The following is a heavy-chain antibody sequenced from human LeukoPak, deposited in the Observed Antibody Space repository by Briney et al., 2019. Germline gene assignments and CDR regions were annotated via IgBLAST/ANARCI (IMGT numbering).Heavy chain of an antibody. V-gene: IGHV3-21*01. CDR2: ISSSSSYI. CDR3: ARFLNSGYDYSGLDY. Sequence: GGSLRLSCAASGFTFSSYSMNWVRQAPGKGLEWVSSISSSSSYIYYADSVKGRFTISRDNAKNSLYLQMNSLRAEDTAVYYSARFLNSGYDYSGLDYWGQGTLVTVSS. J-gene: IGHJ4*02. D-gene: IGHD5-12*01. CDR1: GFTFSSYS.